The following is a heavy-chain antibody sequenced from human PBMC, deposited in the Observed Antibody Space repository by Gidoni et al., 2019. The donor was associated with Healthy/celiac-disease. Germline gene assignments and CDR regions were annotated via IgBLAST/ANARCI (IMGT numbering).Heavy chain of an antibody. J-gene: IGHJ6*03. Sequence: QVQLVQSGAEVKKPGASVKVSCKASGYTFTSYDINWVRQATGQGLEWMGWMTPNSGNTGYAQKFQGRVTMTRNTSISTAYMGLSSLRSEDTAVYYCARAVPQYNWKFLVYYYYMDVWGKGTTVTVSS. CDR1: GYTFTSYD. CDR3: ARAVPQYNWKFLVYYYYMDV. V-gene: IGHV1-8*01. CDR2: MTPNSGNT. D-gene: IGHD1-20*01.